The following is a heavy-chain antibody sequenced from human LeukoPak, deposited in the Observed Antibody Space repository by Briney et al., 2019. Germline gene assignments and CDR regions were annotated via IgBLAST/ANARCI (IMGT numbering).Heavy chain of an antibody. V-gene: IGHV4-4*02. CDR1: LGSILSTNW. J-gene: IGHJ4*02. Sequence: SGTLSLTSAVSLGSILSTNWWSWVRQPPGKGLEWIGEVHLNGATNYNPSVEGRVTMSIDKSKNHLSLEVISVTAADTAMYYCTRESGAFSPFGFWGQGTLVTVSS. CDR3: TRESGAFSPFGF. CDR2: VHLNGAT. D-gene: IGHD1-26*01.